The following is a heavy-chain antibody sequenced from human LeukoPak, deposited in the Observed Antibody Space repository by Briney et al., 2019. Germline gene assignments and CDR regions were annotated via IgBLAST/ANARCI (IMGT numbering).Heavy chain of an antibody. J-gene: IGHJ3*02. CDR2: ISSSGSTI. V-gene: IGHV3-48*03. CDR1: GFTFSSYE. CDR3: ARNEDVFDI. Sequence: GGPLRLSCAASGFTFSSYEMNWVRQAPGKGLEWVSYISSSGSTIYYADSVKGRFTISRDNAKNSLYLQMNSLRAEDTAVYYCARNEDVFDIWGQGTMVTVSS.